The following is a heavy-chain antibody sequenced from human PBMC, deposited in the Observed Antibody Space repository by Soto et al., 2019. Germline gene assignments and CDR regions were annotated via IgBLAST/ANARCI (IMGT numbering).Heavy chain of an antibody. Sequence: PSETMAITCAASGGSITSARYYWCWIRQYPGKGLEWIGYIYTSGSTYYNPSLQRRVTISGDTSKNQFSLKLSSVTAADTAVYYCAMGPYYYDSSASLFHRFDPWGQGTLVTVSS. D-gene: IGHD3-22*01. V-gene: IGHV4-31*11. CDR2: IYTSGST. J-gene: IGHJ5*02. CDR3: AMGPYYYDSSASLFHRFDP. CDR1: GGSITSARYY.